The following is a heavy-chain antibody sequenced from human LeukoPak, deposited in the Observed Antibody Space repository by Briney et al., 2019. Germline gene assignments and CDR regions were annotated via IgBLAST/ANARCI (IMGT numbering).Heavy chain of an antibody. CDR2: ISGSRVYT. J-gene: IGHJ4*02. CDR1: GFTFSDHC. V-gene: IGHV3-11*05. D-gene: IGHD3-10*01. CDR3: ARVGFGDSLPGY. Sequence: PGGSLRLSCAASGFTFSDHCMSWIRQAPGKGLEWVSYISGSRVYTNYADSVKGRFTISRDNAKNSLYLQMNSLRAAATAVYYCARVGFGDSLPGYWGQGTLVTVSS.